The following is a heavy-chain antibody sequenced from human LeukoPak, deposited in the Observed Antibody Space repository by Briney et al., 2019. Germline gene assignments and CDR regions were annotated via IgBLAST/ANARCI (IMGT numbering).Heavy chain of an antibody. CDR2: ISGSGGST. J-gene: IGHJ4*02. CDR3: AKPYNWNYGFDY. CDR1: GFTFSSYA. D-gene: IGHD1-7*01. Sequence: GASLRPSCAASGFTFSSYAMSWVRQAPGKGLEWVSAISGSGGSTYYADSVKGRFTISRDNSKNTLYLQMNSLRAEDTAVYYCAKPYNWNYGFDYWGQGTLVTVSS. V-gene: IGHV3-23*01.